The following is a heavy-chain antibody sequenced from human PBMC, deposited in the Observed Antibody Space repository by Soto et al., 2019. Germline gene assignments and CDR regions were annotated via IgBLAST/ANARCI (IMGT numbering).Heavy chain of an antibody. V-gene: IGHV3-21*01. CDR3: ARAPYYYDSSGYWAY. Sequence: EVQLVESGGGLVKPGGSLRLSCAASGFTFSSYRMNWVRQAPGKGLEWVSSISSSSSYIYYADSVKGRFTISRDNAKNSLYLQMNSLRAEDTAVYYCARAPYYYDSSGYWAYWGQGTLVTVSS. CDR2: ISSSSSYI. J-gene: IGHJ4*02. D-gene: IGHD3-22*01. CDR1: GFTFSSYR.